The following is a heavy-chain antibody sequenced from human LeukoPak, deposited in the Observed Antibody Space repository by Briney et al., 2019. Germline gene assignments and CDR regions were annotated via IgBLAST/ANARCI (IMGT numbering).Heavy chain of an antibody. CDR3: AREGRSKTRNWFDS. J-gene: IGHJ5*01. CDR1: GFTFRRYW. Sequence: PGGSLRLSCAASGFTFRRYWMHCGRQAPRKRLMWVSRISPDGSTTLYADSVKGRFTISRDNAKNTLYLQMNSLGAEDTAVYYCAREGRSKTRNWFDSWGQGTLVTVSS. V-gene: IGHV3-74*03. CDR2: ISPDGSTT.